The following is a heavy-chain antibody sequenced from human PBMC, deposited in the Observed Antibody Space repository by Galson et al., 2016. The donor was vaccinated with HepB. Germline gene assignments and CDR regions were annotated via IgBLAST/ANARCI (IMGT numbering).Heavy chain of an antibody. CDR3: GRLVAFYSAYQDS. J-gene: IGHJ4*02. Sequence: SLRLSCAASGFTFRNYTMNWVRQAPGKGLEWVSSISSSGTFIFYGDSVKGRFTLSRDNAKNSVYLQMDSLRADDTAIYYCGRLVAFYSAYQDSWGQGTLVTVSS. V-gene: IGHV3-21*01. D-gene: IGHD3-16*01. CDR1: GFTFRNYT. CDR2: ISSSGTFI.